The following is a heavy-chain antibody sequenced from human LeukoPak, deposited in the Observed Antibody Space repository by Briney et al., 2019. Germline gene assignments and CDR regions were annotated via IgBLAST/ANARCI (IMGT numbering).Heavy chain of an antibody. V-gene: IGHV1-69*05. CDR2: IIPIFGTA. Sequence: PVKVSCKASGGTFSSYAISWVRQAPGQGLEWMGRIIPIFGTANYAQKFQGRVTITMDESTSTAYMELSSLRSEDTAVYYCASNYDSSGYYYGALDYWGQGTLVTVSS. CDR3: ASNYDSSGYYYGALDY. D-gene: IGHD3-22*01. J-gene: IGHJ4*02. CDR1: GGTFSSYA.